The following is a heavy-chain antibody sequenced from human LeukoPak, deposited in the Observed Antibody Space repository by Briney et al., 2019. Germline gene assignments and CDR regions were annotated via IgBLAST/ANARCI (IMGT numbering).Heavy chain of an antibody. V-gene: IGHV3-7*01. CDR2: IKQDGSEK. CDR3: ARASSSWELRFDY. CDR1: EFTFSNYW. Sequence: PGGSLRLSCAASEFTFSNYWMSWVRQAPGKGLEWVANIKQDGSEKYYVDSVKGRFTISRDNAKNSLYLQMNSLGAEDTAVYYCARASSSWELRFDYWGQGTLVTVSS. D-gene: IGHD6-13*01. J-gene: IGHJ4*02.